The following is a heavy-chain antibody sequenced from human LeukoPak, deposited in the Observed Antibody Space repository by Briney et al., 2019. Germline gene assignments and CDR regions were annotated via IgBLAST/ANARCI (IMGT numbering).Heavy chain of an antibody. D-gene: IGHD1-26*01. CDR3: AKLATVGAPY. J-gene: IGHJ4*02. CDR1: GFTFSSYG. Sequence: GGSLRPSCAASGFTFSSYGMSRVRQAPGKGLEWVSTISGGGGGTYYADSVKGRFTISRDSSKNTLSLQMNSLRAEDTAVYYCAKLATVGAPYWGQGTLVTVSS. V-gene: IGHV3-23*01. CDR2: ISGGGGGT.